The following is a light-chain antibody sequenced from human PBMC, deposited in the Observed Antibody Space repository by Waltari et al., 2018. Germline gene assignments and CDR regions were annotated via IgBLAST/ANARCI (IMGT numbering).Light chain of an antibody. V-gene: IGKV3-20*01. CDR1: QSISKY. Sequence: EIVLTQSPATLSLSPGESATLSCRASQSISKYLAWYQQRPGQAPRLLIYAASNRATGIPDRFSGGGSGTDFSLTISRLEPEDFAVYYCQHHVRLPATFGQGTKVEIK. CDR3: QHHVRLPAT. J-gene: IGKJ1*01. CDR2: AAS.